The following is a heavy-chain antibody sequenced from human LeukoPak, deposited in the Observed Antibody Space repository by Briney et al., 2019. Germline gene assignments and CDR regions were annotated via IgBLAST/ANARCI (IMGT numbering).Heavy chain of an antibody. CDR2: INHSGST. J-gene: IGHJ6*03. D-gene: IGHD2-2*01. Sequence: PSETLSLTCAVYGGSFSNYYWTWIRQPPGKGLEWIGEINHSGSTNYNPSFRSRVTISVDTSKNQFSLKLRSVTAADTAVYYCASRARPGYYYDMDVWGKGTTVTVSS. CDR3: ASRARPGYYYDMDV. CDR1: GGSFSNYY. V-gene: IGHV4-34*01.